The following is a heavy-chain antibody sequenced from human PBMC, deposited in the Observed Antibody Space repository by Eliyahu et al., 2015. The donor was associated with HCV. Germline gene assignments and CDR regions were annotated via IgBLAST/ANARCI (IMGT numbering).Heavy chain of an antibody. V-gene: IGHV4-34*01. Sequence: QVQLQQWGAGLLKPSETLSLTCAVYGGSFSGYYWSWIRQPPGKGLEWIGEINDSGSTNHNPSLKSRVTISVDTSKNQFSLKLSSVTAADTAVYYCARKPTVTTPYRYNWFDPWGQGTLVTVSS. D-gene: IGHD4-17*01. CDR2: INDSGST. CDR3: ARKPTVTTPYRYNWFDP. J-gene: IGHJ5*02. CDR1: GGSFSGYY.